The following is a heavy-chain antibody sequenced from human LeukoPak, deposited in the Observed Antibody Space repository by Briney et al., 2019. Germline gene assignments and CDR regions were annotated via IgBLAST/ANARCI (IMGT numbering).Heavy chain of an antibody. J-gene: IGHJ5*02. V-gene: IGHV4-34*01. CDR3: ARRGYSFWFDP. Sequence: SETLSLTCTVSGGSISSYYWSWIRQPPGKGLEWIGEINHSGSTNYNPSLKSRVTISVDTSKNQFSLKLSSVTAADTAVYYCARRGYSFWFDPWGQGTLVTVSS. CDR1: GGSISSYY. CDR2: INHSGST. D-gene: IGHD5-18*01.